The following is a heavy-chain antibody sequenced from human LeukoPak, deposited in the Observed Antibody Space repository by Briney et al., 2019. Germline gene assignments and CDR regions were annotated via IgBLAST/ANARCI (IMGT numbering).Heavy chain of an antibody. J-gene: IGHJ6*03. CDR3: ARVHSSSWYPHYYYYYMDV. V-gene: IGHV1-8*01. CDR1: GYTFTSYD. D-gene: IGHD6-13*01. CDR2: MNPNSGNT. Sequence: ASVKVSCKASGYTFTSYDINWVRQAPGQGLEWMGWMNPNSGNTGYAQKSQGRVTMTRNTSISTAYMELSSLRSEDTAVYYCARVHSSSWYPHYYYYYMDVWGKGTTVTVSS.